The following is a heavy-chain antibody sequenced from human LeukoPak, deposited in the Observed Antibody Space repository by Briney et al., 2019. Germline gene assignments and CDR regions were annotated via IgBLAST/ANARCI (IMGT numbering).Heavy chain of an antibody. D-gene: IGHD6-13*01. Sequence: GRSLRLSCAASGFTFSSYAMHWVRQAPGKGLEWVAVISYDGSNKYYADSVKGRFTISRDNAKNTLYLQMNSLRAEDTAVYYCARIAAAGTCYWGQGTLVTVSS. V-gene: IGHV3-30-3*01. CDR2: ISYDGSNK. J-gene: IGHJ4*02. CDR1: GFTFSSYA. CDR3: ARIAAAGTCY.